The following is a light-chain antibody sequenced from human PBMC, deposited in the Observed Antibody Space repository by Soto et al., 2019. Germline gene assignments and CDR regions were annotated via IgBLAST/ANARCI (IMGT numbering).Light chain of an antibody. J-gene: IGKJ4*01. CDR1: QGISNH. CDR2: AAD. Sequence: DIQMTQSPSSLSASVGDRVTITCRASQGISNHLAWFQQKPGKAPRSLMFAADGLESGVPAKFSGSGSGTDFTLTISSLQPEDCATYYCQQYHNYPVTFGGGTRVEIK. CDR3: QQYHNYPVT. V-gene: IGKV1-16*02.